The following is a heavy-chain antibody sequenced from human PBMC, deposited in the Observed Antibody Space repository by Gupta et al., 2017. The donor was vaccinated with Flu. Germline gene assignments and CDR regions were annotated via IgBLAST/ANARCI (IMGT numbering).Heavy chain of an antibody. D-gene: IGHD5-18*01. CDR2: INPNSGGR. V-gene: IGHV1-2*02. J-gene: IGHJ4*02. CDR1: GYIFTGHH. Sequence: QVQLVQSGAEVKNPGASLKVSCTASGYIFTGHHIHWVRQAPGQGLEWMGRINPNSGGRVEAQTWRGRVTMNRDTSTNKADMELGGLRFDDTAVYYCTRTGIQVLTPDFDFCCQGTLVTVSS. CDR3: TRTGIQVLTPDFDF.